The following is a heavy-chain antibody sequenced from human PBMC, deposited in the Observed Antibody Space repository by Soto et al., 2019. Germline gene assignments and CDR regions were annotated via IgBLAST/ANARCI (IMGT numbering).Heavy chain of an antibody. V-gene: IGHV1-18*04. CDR3: ARGVVRGSYLLSFDY. CDR2: INTYNGYT. CDR1: GYTFTSYF. J-gene: IGHJ4*03. Sequence: ASVKVSCKASGYTFTSYFMHWVRQAPGQGLEWMGWINTYNGYTNYAQKVQGRVTMTTDTSTSTAYMELRSLRSDDTAVYYCARGVVRGSYLLSFDYWGQGTLVTVSS. D-gene: IGHD3-10*02.